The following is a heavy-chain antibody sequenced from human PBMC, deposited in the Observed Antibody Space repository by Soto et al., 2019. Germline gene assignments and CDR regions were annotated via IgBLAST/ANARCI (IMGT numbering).Heavy chain of an antibody. CDR1: GFSLSTRGVG. V-gene: IGHV2-5*02. Sequence: QITLKESGPTLVKPTQTLTVTCTFAGFSLSTRGVGVGWIRQPPGKALEWLALIYWDEDEGYSPSLKSRLTITKSSSKNQVGPTMTNIDPVDTATYYCAHRPRGYSYHFDYWGQGTLVTVSS. CDR3: AHRPRGYSYHFDY. D-gene: IGHD5-18*01. CDR2: IYWDEDE. J-gene: IGHJ4*02.